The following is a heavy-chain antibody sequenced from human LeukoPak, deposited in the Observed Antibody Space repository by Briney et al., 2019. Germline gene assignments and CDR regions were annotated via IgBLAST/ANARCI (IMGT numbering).Heavy chain of an antibody. CDR1: GFIFTYYT. V-gene: IGHV3-48*01. D-gene: IGHD2-8*02. J-gene: IGHJ3*01. Sequence: GGSLRLSCAASGFIFTYYTMNWVRQAPGRGLEWVAYISSSSGGIFYADSVKGRFTISRDNAKNSVYLRMDSLRAEDTAVYYCARDGGGYCTGVSCPDAFDLWGQGTVVTVSS. CDR3: ARDGGGYCTGVSCPDAFDL. CDR2: ISSSSGGI.